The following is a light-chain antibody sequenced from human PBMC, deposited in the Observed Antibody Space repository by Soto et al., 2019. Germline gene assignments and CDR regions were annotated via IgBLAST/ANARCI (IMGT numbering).Light chain of an antibody. CDR3: QQYNSYLMYT. Sequence: DIQMTQSPSTLSASVGDRVTITCRASQSVSSWLAWYQQKPGKAPKLLIYDASSLESGVPSRFSGSGSGTEVTITISSLQPDDFATDYCQQYNSYLMYTFGQGTKLEIK. V-gene: IGKV1-5*01. J-gene: IGKJ2*01. CDR2: DAS. CDR1: QSVSSW.